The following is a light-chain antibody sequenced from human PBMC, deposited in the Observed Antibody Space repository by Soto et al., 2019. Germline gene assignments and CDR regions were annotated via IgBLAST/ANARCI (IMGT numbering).Light chain of an antibody. CDR2: GAS. V-gene: IGKV1D-12*01. J-gene: IGKJ5*01. CDR3: QQAYSFPIT. Sequence: IQLTPSPCSVSASVGASVPITCRASQDIAGYLAWYQHKPGRTPELLIHGASRLQSGVPARFSGSGSGTDFTLSINSLQPEDFATYYCQQAYSFPITFGQGTRLEIK. CDR1: QDIAGY.